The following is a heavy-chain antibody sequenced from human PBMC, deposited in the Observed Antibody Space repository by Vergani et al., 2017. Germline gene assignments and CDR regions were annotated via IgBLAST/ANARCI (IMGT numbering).Heavy chain of an antibody. J-gene: IGHJ5*02. D-gene: IGHD3-16*02. CDR2: ISSSFSYI. CDR1: GFTFSSYS. V-gene: IGHV3-21*01. Sequence: EVQLVESGGGLVKPGGSLSLSCAASGFTFSSYSMNWVRQAPGKGLEWVSSISSSFSYIYYADSVKGRFTISRDNAKNSLHLQMNSLRAEDTAVYYCARDSSYDYVWGSYRPDWFDPWGQGTLVTVSS. CDR3: ARDSSYDYVWGSYRPDWFDP.